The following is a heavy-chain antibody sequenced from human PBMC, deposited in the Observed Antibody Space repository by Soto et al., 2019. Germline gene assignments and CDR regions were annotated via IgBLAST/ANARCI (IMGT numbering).Heavy chain of an antibody. CDR2: ISGSGGST. J-gene: IGHJ5*02. Sequence: EVQLLESGGGLVQPGGSLRLSCAASGFTFSSYAMSWVRQAPGKGLEWVSAISGSGGSTYYADSVKGRFTISRDNSKNTLYLQMNSLRAEDTAVYYCGRAFGVVPYNWFDPWGQGTLVTVSS. V-gene: IGHV3-23*01. CDR3: GRAFGVVPYNWFDP. D-gene: IGHD3-3*01. CDR1: GFTFSSYA.